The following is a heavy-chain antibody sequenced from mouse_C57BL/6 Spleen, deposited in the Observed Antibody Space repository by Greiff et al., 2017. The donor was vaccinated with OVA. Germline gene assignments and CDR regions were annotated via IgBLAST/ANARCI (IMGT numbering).Heavy chain of an antibody. CDR3: ARSGATMVTTGFAY. J-gene: IGHJ3*01. D-gene: IGHD2-2*01. CDR2: IHPNSGST. V-gene: IGHV1-64*01. Sequence: VQLQQPGAELVKPGASVKLSCKASGYTFTSYWMHWVKQRPGQGLEWIGMIHPNSGSTNYNEKFKSKATLTVDNTSSTAYMQLSSLTSEDSAVYYCARSGATMVTTGFAYWGQGTLVTVSA. CDR1: GYTFTSYW.